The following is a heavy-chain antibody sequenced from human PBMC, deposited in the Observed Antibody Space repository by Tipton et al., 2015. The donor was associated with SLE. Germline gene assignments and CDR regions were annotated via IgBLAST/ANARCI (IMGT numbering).Heavy chain of an antibody. CDR2: IYYSGST. CDR1: GGSISSSSYY. CDR3: ASDYGGNIDAFDI. J-gene: IGHJ3*02. V-gene: IGHV4-39*06. D-gene: IGHD4-23*01. Sequence: TLSLTCTVSGGSISSSSYYWGWIRRPPGKGLEWIGSIYYSGSTYYNPSLKRRVTISVDTSKNQFPLQLSSVTAADTAVYYCASDYGGNIDAFDIWGQGTMVTVSS.